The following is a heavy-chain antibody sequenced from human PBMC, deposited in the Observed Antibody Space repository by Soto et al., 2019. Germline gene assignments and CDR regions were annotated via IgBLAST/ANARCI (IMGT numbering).Heavy chain of an antibody. CDR1: GGSISSGGYY. Sequence: SETLSLTCTVSGGSISSGGYYWTWIRQHPGKGLEWIGYNYYSGITYYNPSLKSRVTISLDTSKNQFSLKLSSVTAEDTAVYYCTTDPLPYYDFWSGYYPRAGYGMDVWGQGTTVTV. J-gene: IGHJ6*02. CDR3: TTDPLPYYDFWSGYYPRAGYGMDV. V-gene: IGHV4-31*03. D-gene: IGHD3-3*01. CDR2: NYYSGIT.